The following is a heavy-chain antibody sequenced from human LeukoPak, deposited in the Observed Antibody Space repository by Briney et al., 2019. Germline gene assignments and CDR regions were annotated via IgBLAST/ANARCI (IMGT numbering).Heavy chain of an antibody. D-gene: IGHD6-6*01. CDR2: INPSGGST. J-gene: IGHJ5*02. CDR1: GYTFTSYD. Sequence: ASVKVSCKASGYTFTSYDMHWVRQAPGQGLEWMGIINPSGGSTSYAQKFQGRVTMTRDTSTSTVYMELSSLRSEDTAVYYCARSTGQLVKSDWFDPWGQGTLVTVSS. CDR3: ARSTGQLVKSDWFDP. V-gene: IGHV1-46*01.